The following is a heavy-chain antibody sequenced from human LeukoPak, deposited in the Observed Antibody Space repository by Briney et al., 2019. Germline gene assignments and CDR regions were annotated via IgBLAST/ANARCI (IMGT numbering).Heavy chain of an antibody. D-gene: IGHD3-10*01. V-gene: IGHV4-59*01. CDR1: GGSISSYY. J-gene: IGHJ4*02. CDR2: IYYSGST. CDR3: ASFGAGGPPFDY. Sequence: SETLSLTCTVSGGSISSYYWSWIRQPPGKGLEWIGYIYYSGSTNHNPSLKSRVTISVDTSKNQFSLKLSSVTAADTAVYYCASFGAGGPPFDYWGQGTLVTVSS.